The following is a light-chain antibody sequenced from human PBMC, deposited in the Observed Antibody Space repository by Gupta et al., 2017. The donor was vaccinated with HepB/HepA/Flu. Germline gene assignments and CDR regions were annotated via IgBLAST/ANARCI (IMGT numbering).Light chain of an antibody. CDR2: DAS. Sequence: DIQMTQSPSSLSASVGDRVTITCQASQDISNYLNWYQQKPGKAPKLLIYDASNLETGVPSRFSGSGYGTDFTFTSSSRQREDIANYYLQQDDNLHTFGHGTKVDI. J-gene: IGKJ3*01. CDR3: QQDDNLHT. V-gene: IGKV1-33*01. CDR1: QDISNY.